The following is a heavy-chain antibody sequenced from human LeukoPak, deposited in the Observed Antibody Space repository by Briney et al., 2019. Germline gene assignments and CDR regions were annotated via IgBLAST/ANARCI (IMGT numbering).Heavy chain of an antibody. CDR1: GGSISSYY. CDR3: ARAGGYSGYASS. Sequence: PSETLSLTCTVSGGSISSYYWTWIRQPPGKGLEWIGYIYYSGTTYYNPSLKSRVTISLDTSKNKFSLNLTSVNVADTAVYYCARAGGYSGYASSWGQGTLVTVSS. CDR2: IYYSGTT. V-gene: IGHV4-59*01. D-gene: IGHD5-12*01. J-gene: IGHJ4*02.